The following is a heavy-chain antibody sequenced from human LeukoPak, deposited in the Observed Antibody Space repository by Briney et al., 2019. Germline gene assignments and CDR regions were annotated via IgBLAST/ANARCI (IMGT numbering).Heavy chain of an antibody. Sequence: TSETLSLTCTVSGGSISTSSYYWGWIRQPPGKGLEWIGEINHSGSTNYNPSLKSRVTISVDTSKNQFSLKLSSVTAADTAVYYCARRPWRGVTTVPSRYNWFDPWGQGTLVTVSS. CDR2: INHSGST. D-gene: IGHD1-1*01. CDR3: ARRPWRGVTTVPSRYNWFDP. J-gene: IGHJ5*02. CDR1: GGSISTSSYY. V-gene: IGHV4-39*07.